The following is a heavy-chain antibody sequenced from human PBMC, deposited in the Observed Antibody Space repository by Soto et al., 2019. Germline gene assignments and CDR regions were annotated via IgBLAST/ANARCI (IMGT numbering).Heavy chain of an antibody. CDR1: GFTFSSYS. Sequence: GGSLRLSCAASGFTFSSYSMNWVRQAPGKGLEWVSYISSSSSTIYYADSVKGRFTISRDNAKNSLYLQMNSLRDEDTAVYYCARDGPIYSSGWEFDYWGQGTLVTVSS. V-gene: IGHV3-48*02. CDR3: ARDGPIYSSGWEFDY. CDR2: ISSSSSTI. D-gene: IGHD6-19*01. J-gene: IGHJ4*02.